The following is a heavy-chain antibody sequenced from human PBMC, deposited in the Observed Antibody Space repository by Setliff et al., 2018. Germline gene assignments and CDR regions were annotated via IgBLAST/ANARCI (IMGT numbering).Heavy chain of an antibody. V-gene: IGHV4-61*02. J-gene: IGHJ4*02. D-gene: IGHD3-3*01. CDR1: GGSISSGSYY. CDR2: LHTSGRT. Sequence: SETLSLTCAVSGGSISSGSYYWSWIRQPAGKGLEWVGRLHTSGRTKYNPSLKGRVTISVDTSKRQFSLKLTSVTAADMAVYYCRFWSGYYKNDYWAQGTLVTVSS. CDR3: RFWSGYYKNDY.